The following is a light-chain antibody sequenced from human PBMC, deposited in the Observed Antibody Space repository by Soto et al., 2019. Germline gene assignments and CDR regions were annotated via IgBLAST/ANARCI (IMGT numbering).Light chain of an antibody. J-gene: IGKJ5*01. Sequence: EILLTQSPGTLSLSPGERATLSCRASQSVSSSYLAWYQQKPGQAPRLLIYGASSRATGIPDRFSGSGSGTDFTLTISRLEPEDFAVYYCQQYDSSSATFGRGTRLEIK. V-gene: IGKV3-20*01. CDR2: GAS. CDR1: QSVSSSY. CDR3: QQYDSSSAT.